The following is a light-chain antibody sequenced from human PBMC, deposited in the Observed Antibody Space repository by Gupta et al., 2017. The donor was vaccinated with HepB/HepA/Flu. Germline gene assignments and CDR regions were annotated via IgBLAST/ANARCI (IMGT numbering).Light chain of an antibody. V-gene: IGLV3-25*03. CDR3: QSADSSGTSGVV. J-gene: IGLJ2*01. Sequence: SYELQQPPSVSVSPGQTARITCSGDALPKQYAYWYQQKPGQAPVLVIYKDSERPSGIPERFSGSSSGTTVTLTISGVQAEDEADYYCQSADSSGTSGVVFGGGTKLNVL. CDR2: KDS. CDR1: ALPKQY.